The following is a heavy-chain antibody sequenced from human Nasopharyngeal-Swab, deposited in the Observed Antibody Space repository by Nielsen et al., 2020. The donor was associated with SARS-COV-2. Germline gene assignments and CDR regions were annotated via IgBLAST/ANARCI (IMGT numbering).Heavy chain of an antibody. Sequence: SGPTLVKPTQTLTLTCTLSGFSLNTSGMCLTWIRQPPGKALEWLALIDWDEDKYYSTSLKTRLTISKDTSKNQVVLTMTNMDQADTATYYCARNPPRGSGFDFWGQGILVTVSS. V-gene: IGHV2-70*01. CDR1: GFSLNTSGMC. CDR3: ARNPPRGSGFDF. D-gene: IGHD6-19*01. J-gene: IGHJ4*02. CDR2: IDWDEDK.